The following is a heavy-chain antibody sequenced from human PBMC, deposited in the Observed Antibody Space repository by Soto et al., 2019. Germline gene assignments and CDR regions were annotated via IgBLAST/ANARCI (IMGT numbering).Heavy chain of an antibody. CDR2: ISYDGSNK. J-gene: IGHJ5*02. D-gene: IGHD3-16*01. V-gene: IGHV3-30*18. Sequence: GGSLRLSCAASGFTFSSYGMHWVRQAPGKGLEWVAVISYDGSNKYYADSVKGRFTISRDNSKNTLYLQMNSLRAEDTAVYYCANESNMMRHGNCFDPWGQGTLVTVSS. CDR3: ANESNMMRHGNCFDP. CDR1: GFTFSSYG.